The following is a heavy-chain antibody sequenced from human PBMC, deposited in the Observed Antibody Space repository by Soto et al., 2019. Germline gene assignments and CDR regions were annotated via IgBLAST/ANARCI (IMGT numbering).Heavy chain of an antibody. V-gene: IGHV3-53*01. CDR3: AKDGRGSGSHYNRWGY. Sequence: EVQLVESGGGLIQPGGSLKLSCAASGFTVGNNYMSWVRQAPGKGLEWVSLIYSTGTTKYADSVKGRFTVSRDNAKNTLYLQMNSLRAEDTAVYYCAKDGRGSGSHYNRWGYWGQGTLVTVSS. J-gene: IGHJ4*02. CDR1: GFTVGNNY. D-gene: IGHD3-10*01. CDR2: IYSTGTT.